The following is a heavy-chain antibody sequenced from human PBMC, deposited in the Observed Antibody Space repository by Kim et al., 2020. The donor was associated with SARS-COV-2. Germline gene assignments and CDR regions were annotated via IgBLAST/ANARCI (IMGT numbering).Heavy chain of an antibody. CDR3: ARHGRSGQLVARTGSNFDY. J-gene: IGHJ4*02. Sequence: SETLSLTCTVSGGSISSSSYYWGWIRQPPGKGLEWIGSIYYSGSTYYNPSLKSRVTISVDTSKNQFSLKLSSVTAADTAVYYCARHGRSGQLVARTGSNFDYWGQGTLVTVSS. V-gene: IGHV4-39*01. CDR1: GGSISSSSYY. CDR2: IYYSGST. D-gene: IGHD6-6*01.